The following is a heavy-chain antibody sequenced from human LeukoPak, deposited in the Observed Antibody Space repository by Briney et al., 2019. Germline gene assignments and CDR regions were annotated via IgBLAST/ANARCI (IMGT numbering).Heavy chain of an antibody. CDR1: GGPLSGYY. CDR2: INHSGST. J-gene: IGHJ5*02. CDR3: ARGRSNYGP. Sequence: SETLSLTCAVYGGPLSGYYWSWIRQSPGKGLEWIGEINHSGSTNYNPSLESRVTISVDTSKKQISLALSSVTAADTAVYYCARGRSNYGPWGRGTLVTVSS. D-gene: IGHD4-4*01. V-gene: IGHV4-34*01.